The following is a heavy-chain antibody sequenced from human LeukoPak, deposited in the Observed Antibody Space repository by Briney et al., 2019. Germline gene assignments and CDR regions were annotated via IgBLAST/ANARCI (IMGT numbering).Heavy chain of an antibody. CDR3: ARDMGKDYDFWSGYFPLYYYGMDV. CDR1: GFTFSSYA. D-gene: IGHD3-3*01. Sequence: PGRSLRLTCAASGFTFSSYAMHWVRQAPGKGLEWVAVISYDGSNKYYADSVKGRFTISRDNSKNTLYLQMNSLRAEVTAVYYCARDMGKDYDFWSGYFPLYYYGMDVWGQGTTVTVSS. V-gene: IGHV3-30-3*01. J-gene: IGHJ6*02. CDR2: ISYDGSNK.